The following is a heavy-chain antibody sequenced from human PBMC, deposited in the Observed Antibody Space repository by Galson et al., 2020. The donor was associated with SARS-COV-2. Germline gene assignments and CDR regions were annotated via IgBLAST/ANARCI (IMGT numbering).Heavy chain of an antibody. D-gene: IGHD3-3*01. CDR1: GYSISSGYY. V-gene: IGHV4-38-2*02. CDR2: IYHSGST. J-gene: IGHJ2*01. Sequence: SETLSLTCSVSGYSISSGYYWGWIRQPPGKGLEWIGSIYHSGSTYYNPSLKSRVTISVDTSKNQFSLKLSSVTAADTAVYYCARVHHYDFWSGTDWYFDLWGRGTLVTVSS. CDR3: ARVHHYDFWSGTDWYFDL.